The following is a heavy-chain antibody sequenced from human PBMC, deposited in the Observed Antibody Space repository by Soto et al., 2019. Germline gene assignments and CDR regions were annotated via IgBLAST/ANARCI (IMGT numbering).Heavy chain of an antibody. CDR2: ISGSGGST. CDR3: AAYGDYGSRAFDI. Sequence: EVQLLESGGGLVQPGGSLRLSCAASGFTFSSYAMSWVRQAPGKGLEWVSAISGSGGSTYYADSVKGRFTISRDNSKSPLYLQMNGLRAEDTAVYDCAAYGDYGSRAFDIWGQGTMVTVSS. CDR1: GFTFSSYA. J-gene: IGHJ3*02. D-gene: IGHD4-17*01. V-gene: IGHV3-23*01.